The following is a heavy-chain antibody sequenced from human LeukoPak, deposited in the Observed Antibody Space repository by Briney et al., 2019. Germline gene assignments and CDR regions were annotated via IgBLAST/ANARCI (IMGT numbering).Heavy chain of an antibody. J-gene: IGHJ4*02. V-gene: IGHV4-59*08. Sequence: PSETLSLTCTVSGGSISGYYWSWIRQPPGKRLEWIGHIYYSGSTDYNPSLKSRVSISIDTSKNQFSLKLSSVTAADTALYYCAKQRITMGGGGGFDNWGQGTLVTVSS. CDR3: AKQRITMGGGGGFDN. D-gene: IGHD3-10*01. CDR2: IYYSGST. CDR1: GGSISGYY.